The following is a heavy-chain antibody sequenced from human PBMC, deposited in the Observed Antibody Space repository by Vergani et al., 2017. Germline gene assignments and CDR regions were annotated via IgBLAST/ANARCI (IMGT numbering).Heavy chain of an antibody. CDR3: AKERSSSTSCPFAC. CDR1: GFTFSSYA. D-gene: IGHD2-2*01. V-gene: IGHV3-23*01. Sequence: EVQLLESGGGLVQPGGSLRLSCAASGFTFSSYAMRWVRQAPGKGLGWVSAISGSGGRTYYADSVKGRFTISRDNSKNTLYLQMNSLRAEDTAVYGCAKERSSSTSCPFACWGQGTLVTVSS. J-gene: IGHJ4*02. CDR2: ISGSGGRT.